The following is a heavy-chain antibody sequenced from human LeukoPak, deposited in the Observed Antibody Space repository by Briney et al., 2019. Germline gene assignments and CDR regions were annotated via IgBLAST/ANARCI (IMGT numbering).Heavy chain of an antibody. D-gene: IGHD2-2*01. J-gene: IGHJ6*02. V-gene: IGHV3-23*01. CDR2: ISGSEGST. CDR3: AKDAHCSSTSCPTYYYYYGMDV. CDR1: VFTFSSFA. Sequence: GGSLRLSCAASVFTFSSFAMSWVRQAPAKGLEGVSAISGSEGSTYYADSVKRRFTISRDNSKNTLYLQINSLRAEDTAVYYCAKDAHCSSTSCPTYYYYYGMDVWGQGTTVTVSS.